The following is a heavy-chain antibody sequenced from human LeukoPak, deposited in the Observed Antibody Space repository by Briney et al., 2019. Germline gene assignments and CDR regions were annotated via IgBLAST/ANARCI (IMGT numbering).Heavy chain of an antibody. V-gene: IGHV4-59*12. D-gene: IGHD6-19*01. CDR2: FSYSGST. J-gene: IGHJ4*02. CDR3: ATYSSGFFDY. CDR1: GASFSSYY. Sequence: SETLSLTCTVSGASFSSYYWSWIRQPPGKGPEWIGYFSYSGSTNYNPSLKSRVTISVDTSKNQFSLNLSSVTAADTAVYYCATYSSGFFDYWGQGTLVTVSS.